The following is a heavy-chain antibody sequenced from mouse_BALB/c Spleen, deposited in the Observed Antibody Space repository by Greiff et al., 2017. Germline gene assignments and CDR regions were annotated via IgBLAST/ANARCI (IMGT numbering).Heavy chain of an antibody. CDR3: ARDASITTVHYAMDY. J-gene: IGHJ4*01. CDR1: GFTFSDYG. D-gene: IGHD1-1*01. V-gene: IGHV5-15*02. CDR2: ISNLAYSI. Sequence: EVQVVESGGGLVQPGGSRKLSCAASGFTFSDYGMAWVRQAPGKGPEWVAFISNLAYSIYYADTVTGRFTISRENAKNTLYLEMSSLRSEDTAMYYCARDASITTVHYAMDYWGQGTSVTVSS.